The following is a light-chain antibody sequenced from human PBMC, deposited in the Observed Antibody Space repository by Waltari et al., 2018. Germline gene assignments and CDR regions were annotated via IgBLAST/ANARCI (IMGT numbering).Light chain of an antibody. CDR1: QSVLYNSNNKNF. CDR3: QQYYSTPYT. Sequence: DIVMTQSPDSLAVSLCERSTINCKSNQSVLYNSNNKNFLAWYQHKAGQPAKLLIYWASTRESGVPDRFSGSGSGTDFTLTISTLQAEDVAVYYCQQYYSTPYTFGQGTKLEIK. J-gene: IGKJ2*01. V-gene: IGKV4-1*01. CDR2: WAS.